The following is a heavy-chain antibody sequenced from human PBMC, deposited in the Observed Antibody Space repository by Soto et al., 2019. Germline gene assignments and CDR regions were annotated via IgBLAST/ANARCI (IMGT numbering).Heavy chain of an antibody. D-gene: IGHD3-22*01. CDR1: GFTCNNAW. CDR3: TTGLSNGYYNFDY. V-gene: IGHV3-15*01. CDR2: IKGEADGGTT. J-gene: IGHJ4*02. Sequence: HLVESGGGLVKPGGSLRLSCAASGFTCNNAWMSWVRQAPGKGLEWVGRIKGEADGGTTDYAAPVKGRITISRDHSKDTLYLRMNSLNTEDTALYYCTTGLSNGYYNFDYGGQGTPVTVSS.